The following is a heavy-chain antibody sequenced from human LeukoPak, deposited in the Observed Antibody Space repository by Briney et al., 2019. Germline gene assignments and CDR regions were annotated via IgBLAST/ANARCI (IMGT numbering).Heavy chain of an antibody. CDR1: GGSISSYY. CDR3: ARQRDYYDSSGNFDY. D-gene: IGHD3-22*01. J-gene: IGHJ4*02. Sequence: SETLSLTCTVSGGSISSYYWSWIRQPPGKGLEWIGYIYYSGSTNYNPSLKSRVTISVDTSKNQSSLKLSSVTAADTAVYYCARQRDYYDSSGNFDYWGQGTLVTVSS. CDR2: IYYSGST. V-gene: IGHV4-59*08.